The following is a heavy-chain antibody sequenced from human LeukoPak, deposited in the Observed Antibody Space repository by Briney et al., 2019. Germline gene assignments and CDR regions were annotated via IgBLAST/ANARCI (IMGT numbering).Heavy chain of an antibody. CDR2: INHSGST. D-gene: IGHD6-13*01. CDR1: GGSFSGYY. Sequence: PSEALSLTCAVYGGSFSGYYWSWIRQPPGKGLKWIGEINHSGSTNYNPSLKSRVTISVDTSKNQFSLKLSSVTAADTAVYYCARDRAAGTFGWFDPWGQGTLVTVSS. V-gene: IGHV4-34*01. CDR3: ARDRAAGTFGWFDP. J-gene: IGHJ5*02.